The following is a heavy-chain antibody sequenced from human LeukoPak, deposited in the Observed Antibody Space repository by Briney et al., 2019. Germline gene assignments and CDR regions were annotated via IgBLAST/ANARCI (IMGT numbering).Heavy chain of an antibody. CDR1: GGSFSISY. CDR3: ARLLVVPAAGLDY. V-gene: IGHV4-34*01. D-gene: IGHD2-2*01. CDR2: IYHSGGA. Sequence: SETLSLTCGVSGGSFSISYWSWIRQPPGKGLEWIGQIYHSGGANYNPSLRSQVTISIDTSKNQLSLRLSSVTAADTAVYYCARLLVVPAAGLDYWGQGTLVTVSS. J-gene: IGHJ4*02.